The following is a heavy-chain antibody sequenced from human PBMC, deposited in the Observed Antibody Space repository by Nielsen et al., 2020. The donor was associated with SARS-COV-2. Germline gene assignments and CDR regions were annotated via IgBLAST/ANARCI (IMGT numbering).Heavy chain of an antibody. CDR2: ISGSGGST. CDR3: AKDRVSLGFQH. CDR1: GFTFSSYA. D-gene: IGHD6-13*01. V-gene: IGHV3-23*01. Sequence: GESLKISCAASGFTFSSYAMSWVRQAPGKGLEWVSAISGSGGSTYYADSVKGRFTISRDNSKNTLYLQMNSLRAEDTAVYYCAKDRVSLGFQHWGQGTLVTVSS. J-gene: IGHJ1*01.